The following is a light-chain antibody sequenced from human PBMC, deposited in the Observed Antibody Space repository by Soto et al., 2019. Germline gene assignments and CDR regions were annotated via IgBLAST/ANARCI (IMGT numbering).Light chain of an antibody. CDR3: QQYTSDYQLT. V-gene: IGKV1-5*03. J-gene: IGKJ4*01. CDR2: KAY. Sequence: DITFTQSPSTXSAPSSPRVPNPWRDSKSISRWLAWYKKKQGKDNXLXXXKAYSLESGVQYRFRGSGSGKELTLTIRSRKHDDFENYYCQQYTSDYQLTFGCGTQV. CDR1: KSISRW.